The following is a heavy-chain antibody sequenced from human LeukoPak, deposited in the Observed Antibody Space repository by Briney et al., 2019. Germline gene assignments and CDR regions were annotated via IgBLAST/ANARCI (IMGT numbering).Heavy chain of an antibody. CDR3: ASRDYYDSSGAIDY. J-gene: IGHJ4*02. CDR1: GGSISSGGYY. Sequence: PSQTLSLTCTVSGGSISSGGYYWSWIRQHPGKGLEWIGYIYYSGSTYYNPSLKSRVTISVDTSKNQFSLKLSSVTAADTAVYYCASRDYYDSSGAIDYWGQGTLVTVPS. V-gene: IGHV4-31*03. D-gene: IGHD3-22*01. CDR2: IYYSGST.